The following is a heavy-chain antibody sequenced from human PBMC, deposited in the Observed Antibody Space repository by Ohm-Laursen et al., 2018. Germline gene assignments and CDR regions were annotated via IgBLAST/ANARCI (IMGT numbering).Heavy chain of an antibody. CDR2: ISSSSSYI. V-gene: IGHV3-21*04. Sequence: SLRLSCTAPGFTFSRYGMHWVRQAPGKGLEWVSSISSSSSYIYYADSVKGRFTISSDNSKNTVYLQMNSLRAEDTAMYYCAKAPSLGSIFQHWGQGTLVTVSS. CDR3: AKAPSLGSIFQH. CDR1: GFTFSRYG. J-gene: IGHJ1*01. D-gene: IGHD3-16*01.